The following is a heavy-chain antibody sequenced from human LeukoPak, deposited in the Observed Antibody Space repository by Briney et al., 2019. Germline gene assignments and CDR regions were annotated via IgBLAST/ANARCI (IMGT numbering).Heavy chain of an antibody. CDR3: TTPSDYDILTGYHSNWFDP. Sequence: GGSLRLSCAASGFTFSNAWMSWVRQAPGKGLEWIGRIKSKTDGGTKDYAAPVKGRFTISRDDSKNTLYLKMNSLKTEDTAVYYCTTPSDYDILTGYHSNWFDPWGQGTLVTVSS. CDR1: GFTFSNAW. V-gene: IGHV3-15*01. D-gene: IGHD3-9*01. J-gene: IGHJ5*02. CDR2: IKSKTDGGTK.